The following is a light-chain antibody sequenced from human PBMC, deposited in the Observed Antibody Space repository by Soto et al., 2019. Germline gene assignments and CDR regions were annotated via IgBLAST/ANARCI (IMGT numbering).Light chain of an antibody. V-gene: IGKV1-39*01. CDR2: AAS. CDR3: QQGFSIPPYT. Sequence: DIQMTQSPSSLSASVGDSVTITCRASQIINNYSYWYQQKPGKAPKLLIYAASSLQSGVPSRFSGSGSGTDFTLTISSLQLEDFATYYCQQGFSIPPYTFGQGTKLEIK. J-gene: IGKJ2*01. CDR1: QIINNY.